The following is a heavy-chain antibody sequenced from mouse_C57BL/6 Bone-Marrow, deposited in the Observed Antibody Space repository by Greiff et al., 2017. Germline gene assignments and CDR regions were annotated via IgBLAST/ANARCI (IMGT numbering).Heavy chain of an antibody. V-gene: IGHV1-64*01. CDR1: GYTFTSYW. J-gene: IGHJ1*03. CDR3: ARFGYSWYFDV. CDR2: IHPNSGST. Sequence: QVQLQQPGAELVKPGASVKLSCKASGYTFTSYWMHWVKQRPGQGLEWIGMIHPNSGSTNYNAKFKSKATLTVDKSSSTAYMQLSSLTSEDSAVYYCARFGYSWYFDVWGTGTTVTVSS. D-gene: IGHD2-3*01.